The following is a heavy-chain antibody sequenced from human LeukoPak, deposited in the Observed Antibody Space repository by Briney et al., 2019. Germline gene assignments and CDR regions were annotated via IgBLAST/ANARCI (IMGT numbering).Heavy chain of an antibody. CDR3: ARDGELAFDY. V-gene: IGHV1-18*01. D-gene: IGHD1-26*01. J-gene: IGHJ4*02. CDR1: GYTFTSYG. CDR2: ISAYNGNT. Sequence: ASVKVPCKASGYTFTSYGISWVRQAPGPGLEWMGWISAYNGNTNYAQKLQGRVTMTTDTSTATAYMELSSLTSDDTAVYYCARDGELAFDYWGQGTLVTVSS.